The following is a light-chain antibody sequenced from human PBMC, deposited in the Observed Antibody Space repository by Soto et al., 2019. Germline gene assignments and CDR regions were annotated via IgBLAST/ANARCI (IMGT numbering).Light chain of an antibody. CDR2: DVS. V-gene: IGLV2-8*01. CDR1: SSDVGGYNS. Sequence: QSALTQSPSASGSPGQSVTISCTGTSSDVGGYNSVSWYQQHPGKAPKVMIYDVSKRPSGVPDRFSGSKSGNTASLTVSALQAEDEADYYCSSYTGSNLLVFGTGTKVTVL. CDR3: SSYTGSNLLV. J-gene: IGLJ1*01.